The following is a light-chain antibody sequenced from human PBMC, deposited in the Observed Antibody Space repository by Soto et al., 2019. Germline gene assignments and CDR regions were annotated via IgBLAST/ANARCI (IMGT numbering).Light chain of an antibody. J-gene: IGKJ1*01. V-gene: IGKV3-15*01. CDR2: AAS. CDR3: QQYNNWPWT. CDR1: QSVGSN. Sequence: EVVLTQAPAPPSLSPRAGAPLPRRASQSVGSNLAWYQRKPGQPPRLLIYAASTRATGIPVRFSGSGSGTEFTLTISSLQSEDFAVYYCQQYNNWPWTFGQGTKVDI.